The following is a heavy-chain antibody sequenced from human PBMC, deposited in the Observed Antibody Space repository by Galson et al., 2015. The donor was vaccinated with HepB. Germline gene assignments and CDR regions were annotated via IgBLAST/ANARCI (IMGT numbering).Heavy chain of an antibody. Sequence: ETLSLTCTVSGGSISSYYWSWIRQPPGKGLEWIGYIYCSGSTNYNPSLKSRVTISVDTSKSQFSLKLSSVTAADTAVYYCARGQSTIAAAAGDWFDPWGQGTLVTVSS. J-gene: IGHJ5*02. V-gene: IGHV4-59*01. CDR3: ARGQSTIAAAAGDWFDP. D-gene: IGHD6-13*01. CDR2: IYCSGST. CDR1: GGSISSYY.